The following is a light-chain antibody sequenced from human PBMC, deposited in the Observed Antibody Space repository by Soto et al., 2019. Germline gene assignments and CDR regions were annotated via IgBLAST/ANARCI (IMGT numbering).Light chain of an antibody. J-gene: IGKJ5*01. CDR1: QSVSTF. CDR3: QQRGDWPPIT. Sequence: DIVLTQSPATLSLSPGERAILSCRASQSVSTFLAWFQQKPGQPPRLLIYNASNRTTGIPARFSGSGSGTDFTLTISSLEPEDFAVYYCQQRGDWPPITFGQGTDWRL. CDR2: NAS. V-gene: IGKV3-11*01.